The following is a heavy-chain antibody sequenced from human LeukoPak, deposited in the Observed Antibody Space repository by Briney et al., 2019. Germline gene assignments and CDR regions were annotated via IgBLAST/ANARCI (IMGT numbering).Heavy chain of an antibody. V-gene: IGHV3-21*01. CDR2: IGSSSYI. CDR3: AAIAVAVDWFDY. D-gene: IGHD6-19*01. J-gene: IGHJ4*02. Sequence: GGSLRLSCAASGFTFSSYSMNWVRQAPGKGLEWVSSIGSSSYIYYADSVKGRFTISRDNAKNSLYLQMNSLRAEDTAVYYCAAIAVAVDWFDYWGQGTLVTVSS. CDR1: GFTFSSYS.